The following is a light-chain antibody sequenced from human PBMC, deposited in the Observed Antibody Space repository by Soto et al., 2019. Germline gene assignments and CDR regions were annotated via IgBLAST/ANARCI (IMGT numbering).Light chain of an antibody. Sequence: EIVLTQSPGTLSLSPGERATLSCRASQSVSSSYLAWYQQKPGQAPRLLIYGASSRATGIPDRFSGSESGTDFTLTISRLEPEDFAVYYCQQYGSSPPWTFGQGTKV. V-gene: IGKV3-20*01. CDR2: GAS. CDR3: QQYGSSPPWT. J-gene: IGKJ1*01. CDR1: QSVSSSY.